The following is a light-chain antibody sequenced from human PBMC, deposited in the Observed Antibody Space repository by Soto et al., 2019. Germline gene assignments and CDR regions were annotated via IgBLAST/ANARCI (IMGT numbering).Light chain of an antibody. CDR3: QQYSRSPRT. J-gene: IGKJ1*01. CDR1: QSVRSSY. Sequence: EIVFSRSPGALSLSPGEKATLSLRVSQSVRSSYLAWYQQKPGQAPRLLIYGASSRATGIPDRFSGSGSGTDFTLTISRLEPEDFAVYYCQQYSRSPRTFGQGTKVDIK. CDR2: GAS. V-gene: IGKV3-20*01.